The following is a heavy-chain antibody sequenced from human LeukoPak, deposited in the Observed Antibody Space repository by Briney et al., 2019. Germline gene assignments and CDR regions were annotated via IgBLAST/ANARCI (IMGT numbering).Heavy chain of an antibody. CDR2: ISGSGDSA. Sequence: GGSLRLSCAASGFTFSSYAMSWVRQAPGKGLEWVSAISGSGDSAYYADSVKGRFTISRDNSKSTLYLQMNSLRAEDTAVYYCAKEGEYGDYIYYFDYWGQGTLVTVSS. CDR3: AKEGEYGDYIYYFDY. CDR1: GFTFSSYA. J-gene: IGHJ4*02. D-gene: IGHD4-17*01. V-gene: IGHV3-23*01.